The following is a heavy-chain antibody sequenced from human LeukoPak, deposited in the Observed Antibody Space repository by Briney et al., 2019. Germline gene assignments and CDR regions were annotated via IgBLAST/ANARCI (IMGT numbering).Heavy chain of an antibody. CDR1: GFTFSSYA. Sequence: GGSLRLSCAASGFTFSSYAMSWVRQAPGKGLEWASAISGSGGSTYYADSVKGRFTISRDNSKNTLYLQMNSLRAEDTAVYYCAKEPNGYSYGYPYYFDYWGQGTLVTVSS. D-gene: IGHD5-18*01. J-gene: IGHJ4*02. CDR3: AKEPNGYSYGYPYYFDY. CDR2: ISGSGGST. V-gene: IGHV3-23*01.